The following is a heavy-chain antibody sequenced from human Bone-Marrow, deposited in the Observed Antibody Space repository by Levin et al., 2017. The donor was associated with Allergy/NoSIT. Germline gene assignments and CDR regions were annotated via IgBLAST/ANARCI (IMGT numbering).Heavy chain of an antibody. D-gene: IGHD5-12*01. CDR2: LDPEDGET. V-gene: IGHV1-24*01. J-gene: IGHJ6*02. CDR1: GDTLSELS. Sequence: ASVKVSCKVSGDTLSELSMHWVRQAPGQGLEWMGGLDPEDGETIYAQKFQGRVTMTEDTSTETAYMELSSLRSEDTALYYCATRKGGTPDYTLVYLHSMTVWGQGTSVTVSS. CDR3: ATRKGGTPDYTLVYLHSMTV.